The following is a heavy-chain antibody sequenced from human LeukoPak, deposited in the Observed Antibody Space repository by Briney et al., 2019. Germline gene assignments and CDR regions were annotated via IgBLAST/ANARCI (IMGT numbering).Heavy chain of an antibody. CDR3: ARDHQVGPTDY. Sequence: VASVKVSCKASGYTFTSYGISWVRQAPGQGLEWMGWISAYNGNTNYGQKLQGRVTMTTDTSTSTAYMELRSLKSDDTAVYYCARDHQVGPTDYWGRGTLVTVSS. D-gene: IGHD1-26*01. J-gene: IGHJ4*02. V-gene: IGHV1-18*01. CDR2: ISAYNGNT. CDR1: GYTFTSYG.